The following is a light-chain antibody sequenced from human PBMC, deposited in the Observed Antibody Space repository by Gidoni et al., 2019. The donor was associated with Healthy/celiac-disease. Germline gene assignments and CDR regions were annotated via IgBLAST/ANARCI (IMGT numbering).Light chain of an antibody. J-gene: IGKJ4*01. CDR3: QQSYSTPPT. V-gene: IGKV1-39*01. Sequence: DIQMTQSPSSLSASVGDRVTITCRASQSISSYLNWYQQKPGKAPKLLIDAASSLQSGVPSRFSGSESGTDFTLTISSLQPEDFATYYCQQSYSTPPTFGGGTKVEIK. CDR2: AAS. CDR1: QSISSY.